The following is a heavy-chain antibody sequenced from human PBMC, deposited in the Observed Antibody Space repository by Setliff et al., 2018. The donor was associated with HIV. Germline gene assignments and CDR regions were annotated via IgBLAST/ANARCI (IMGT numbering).Heavy chain of an antibody. CDR3: ARVWPQSIGFDC. Sequence: GASVKVSCKTSGYIFSTYTIHWIRQAPGQRPEWMGWINTDNGNTRYSQKFEDRVSMTRDTSASIVYMELTSLKSEDMAVYYCARVWPQSIGFDCWGQGTLVTVSS. V-gene: IGHV1-3*04. CDR1: GYIFSTYT. D-gene: IGHD2-21*01. J-gene: IGHJ4*02. CDR2: INTDNGNT.